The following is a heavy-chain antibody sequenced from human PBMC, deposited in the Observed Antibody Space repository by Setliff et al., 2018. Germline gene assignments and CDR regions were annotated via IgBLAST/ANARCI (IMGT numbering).Heavy chain of an antibody. D-gene: IGHD3-22*01. CDR1: GFTFTSSA. CDR2: IVVGSGNT. Sequence: GASVKVSCKASGFTFTSSAMQWVRQARGQRLEWIGWIVVGSGNTNYALKFQERVTITRDMSTSTAYMELSSLRSEDTAVYYCAADTSYDSSGSSYYYYMDVWGKGTTVTVSS. CDR3: AADTSYDSSGSSYYYYMDV. V-gene: IGHV1-58*02. J-gene: IGHJ6*03.